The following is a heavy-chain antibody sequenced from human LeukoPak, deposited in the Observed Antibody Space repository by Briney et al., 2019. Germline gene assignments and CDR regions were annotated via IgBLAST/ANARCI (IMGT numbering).Heavy chain of an antibody. CDR3: ARVRSITMVRGVIYYYYGMDV. CDR1: GGSFSGYY. V-gene: IGHV4-34*01. Sequence: SETLSLTCAVYGGSFSGYYWSWIRQPPGKGLEWIGEISHSGSTNYNPSLKSRVTISVDTSKNQFSLKLSSVTAADTAVYYCARVRSITMVRGVIYYYYGMDVWGQGTTVTVTS. D-gene: IGHD3-10*01. CDR2: ISHSGST. J-gene: IGHJ6*02.